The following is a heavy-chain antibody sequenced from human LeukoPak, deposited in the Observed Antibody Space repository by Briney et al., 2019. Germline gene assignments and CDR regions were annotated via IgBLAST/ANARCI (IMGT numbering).Heavy chain of an antibody. V-gene: IGHV3-30*02. Sequence: GGSLGLSCAASGFTFSSYGMHWVRQAPGKGLEGVAFIRYDGSNEYYADSVKGRVTISRDNSKNTLFLQMNRLRTEHTAVYYCAKDFYSGSSPWGQGTLVTVSS. D-gene: IGHD1-26*01. CDR1: GFTFSSYG. CDR2: IRYDGSNE. J-gene: IGHJ5*02. CDR3: AKDFYSGSSP.